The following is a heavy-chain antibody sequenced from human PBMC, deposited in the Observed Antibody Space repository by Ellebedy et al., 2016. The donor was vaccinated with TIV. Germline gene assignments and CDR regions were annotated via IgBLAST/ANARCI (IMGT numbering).Heavy chain of an antibody. CDR2: MNPNSGNT. V-gene: IGHV1-8*02. D-gene: IGHD3-9*01. Sequence: ASVKVSXXASGYTFTSYGINWVRQATGQGLEWMGWMNPNSGNTGYAQKFQGRVTMTRNTSISTAYMELSSLRSEDTAVYYCARGLGLEGYFDWLFHAHEGGNYYYYYMDVWGKGTTVTVSS. J-gene: IGHJ6*03. CDR1: GYTFTSYG. CDR3: ARGLGLEGYFDWLFHAHEGGNYYYYYMDV.